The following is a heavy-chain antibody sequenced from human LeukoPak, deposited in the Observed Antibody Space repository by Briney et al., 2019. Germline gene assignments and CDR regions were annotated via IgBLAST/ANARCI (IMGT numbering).Heavy chain of an antibody. CDR2: IYYSGST. CDR3: ARAKYSGSYYVQGAFDI. J-gene: IGHJ3*02. CDR1: GGSISSYY. Sequence: PSETLSPTCTVSGGSISSYYWSWIRQPPGKGLEWIGYIYYSGSTNYNPSLKSRVTISVDTSKNQFSLKLSSVTAADTAVYYCARAKYSGSYYVQGAFDIWGQGTMVTVSS. V-gene: IGHV4-59*01. D-gene: IGHD1-26*01.